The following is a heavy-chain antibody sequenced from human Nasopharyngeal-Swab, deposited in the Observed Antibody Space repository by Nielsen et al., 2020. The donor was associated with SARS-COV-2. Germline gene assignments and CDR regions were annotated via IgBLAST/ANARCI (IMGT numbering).Heavy chain of an antibody. Sequence: GESLKISCAGSGFTFSNYAVHWVRQAPGKGPEWVSVISSDGGVQFYADSVKGRFTLSRDNSKNVLYLQMNSLRPDDTAVYYCARDASYGDYRSGAFDIWGQGTQVTVSS. CDR3: ARDASYGDYRSGAFDI. V-gene: IGHV3-30-3*01. CDR1: GFTFSNYA. CDR2: ISSDGGVQ. D-gene: IGHD4-17*01. J-gene: IGHJ4*03.